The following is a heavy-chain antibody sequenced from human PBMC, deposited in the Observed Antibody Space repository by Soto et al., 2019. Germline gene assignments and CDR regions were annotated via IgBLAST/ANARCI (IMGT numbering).Heavy chain of an antibody. CDR2: IFSDNER. CDR1: GFSLTTGKMG. J-gene: IGHJ6*02. Sequence: QVTLKESGPALVKPTETLTLTCTVSGFSLTTGKMGVSWIRQPPGKALEWLAHIFSDNERSYSTSLQGRLTISKDTSGSQVVLSMTNVDPVDTATYYCARMNVDSYQFYYAVDVWGQGTTVTVSS. CDR3: ARMNVDSYQFYYAVDV. D-gene: IGHD4-17*01. V-gene: IGHV2-26*01.